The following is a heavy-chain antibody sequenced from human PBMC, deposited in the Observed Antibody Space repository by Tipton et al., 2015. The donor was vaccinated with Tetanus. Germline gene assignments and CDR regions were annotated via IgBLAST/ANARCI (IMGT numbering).Heavy chain of an antibody. D-gene: IGHD3-10*01. V-gene: IGHV3-21*06. CDR3: TRDHRPTSRGSESYYYYGMDV. CDR2: LSGTGKYI. Sequence: LRLSCVVSEFTFSTYSMNWVRQAPGKGLEWVASLSGTGKYIYYADSVKGRFIISRDNAKNSLYLQMNSLRADDTAIYYCTRDHRPTSRGSESYYYYGMDVWGQGTTVTVSS. J-gene: IGHJ6*02. CDR1: EFTFSTYS.